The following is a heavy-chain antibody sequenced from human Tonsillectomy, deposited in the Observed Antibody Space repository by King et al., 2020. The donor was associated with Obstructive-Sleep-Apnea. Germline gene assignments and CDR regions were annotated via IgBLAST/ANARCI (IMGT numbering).Heavy chain of an antibody. J-gene: IGHJ4*02. V-gene: IGHV3-23*04. D-gene: IGHD3-22*01. CDR1: GFTFSSYA. CDR3: AKVPTRYYYDSSGYSRYFDY. CDR2: ISGSGGGT. Sequence: VQLVESGGGLVQPGGCLRLSCAASGFTFSSYAMSWVRQAPGKGLEWSPAISGSGGGTYYAEAGKGRFTLSRDNSKKTLYLQMNSLSAEDTAVYYCAKVPTRYYYDSSGYSRYFDYWGQGTLVTVSS.